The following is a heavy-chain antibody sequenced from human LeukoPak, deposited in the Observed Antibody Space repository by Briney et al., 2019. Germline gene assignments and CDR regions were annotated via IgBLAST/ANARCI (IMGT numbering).Heavy chain of an antibody. CDR3: ARDSPHDYSPFDAFDI. Sequence: ASVKVSCKASGYTFSNYGISWVRQAPGQGLEWMGWISAYNGNTNYAQKLQGRVTMTTDTSTNTAYMELRSLRSDDTAVYYCARDSPHDYSPFDAFDIWGQGTMVTVSS. V-gene: IGHV1-18*01. CDR2: ISAYNGNT. J-gene: IGHJ3*02. D-gene: IGHD4-11*01. CDR1: GYTFSNYG.